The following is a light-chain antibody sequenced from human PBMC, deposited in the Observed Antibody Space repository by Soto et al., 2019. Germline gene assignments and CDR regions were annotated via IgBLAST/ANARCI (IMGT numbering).Light chain of an antibody. CDR2: EVT. Sequence: QSALTQPASVSASPGQSITISCTGTSSDVGSYNFVSWYQQHPGKAPKLMIFEVTKRPSGVSDRFSASKSGNTASLTISGLQAEDEADYYCCSYAGSTSVVFGGGTKVTVL. V-gene: IGLV2-23*02. J-gene: IGLJ2*01. CDR3: CSYAGSTSVV. CDR1: SSDVGSYNF.